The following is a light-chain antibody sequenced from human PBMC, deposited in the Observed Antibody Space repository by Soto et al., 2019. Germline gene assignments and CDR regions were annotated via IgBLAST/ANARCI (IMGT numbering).Light chain of an antibody. CDR1: ANVISNF. CDR3: QHYGRSLGP. Sequence: EIFLTHSPGTLSLSPGERASFPCRTSANVISNFLVWYQQRPGQAPRLLIYGTSNRAPGIPDRFKGSGSGTECPLTSTRLEPEDSACYYCQHYGRSLGPFGQGTKVDIK. V-gene: IGKV3-20*01. J-gene: IGKJ1*01. CDR2: GTS.